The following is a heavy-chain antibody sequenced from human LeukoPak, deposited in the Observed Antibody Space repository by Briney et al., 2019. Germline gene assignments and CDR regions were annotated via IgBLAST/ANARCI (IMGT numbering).Heavy chain of an antibody. Sequence: GSLRLSCAASGFTFSDYYMSWIRQAPGKGLEWIGEIYHSGSTNYNPSLKSRVTISVDKSKNQFSLKLSSVTAADTAVYYCARDSGRDYYDSSGSFDYWGQGTLVTVSS. CDR2: IYHSGST. V-gene: IGHV4-34*01. CDR3: ARDSGRDYYDSSGSFDY. D-gene: IGHD3-22*01. J-gene: IGHJ4*02. CDR1: GFTFSDYY.